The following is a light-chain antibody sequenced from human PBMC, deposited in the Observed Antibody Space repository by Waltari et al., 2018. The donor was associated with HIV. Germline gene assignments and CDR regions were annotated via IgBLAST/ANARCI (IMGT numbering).Light chain of an antibody. CDR2: GNS. J-gene: IGLJ3*02. Sequence: QSVLTQPPSVSGAPGQRVTISCTGSSSNIGAGYDVHWYQPLPGTAPKLLIYGNSNRPSGVPDRSSGAKAGTSASRAITGLQAEDEADYYCQSYDSSLSDSRVFGGGTKLTVL. CDR3: QSYDSSLSDSRV. CDR1: SSNIGAGYD. V-gene: IGLV1-40*01.